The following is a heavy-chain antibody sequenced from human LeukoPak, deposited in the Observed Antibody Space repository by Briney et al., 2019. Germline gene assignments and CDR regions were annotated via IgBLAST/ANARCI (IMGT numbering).Heavy chain of an antibody. CDR2: INTNTGNP. CDR1: GYTFTSYA. J-gene: IGHJ6*02. CDR3: ASRYYDILTGYSGYGMDV. V-gene: IGHV7-4-1*02. Sequence: ASVKVSCKASGYTFTSYAMNWVRQAPGQGLEWMGWINTNTGNPTYAQGFTGRFVFSLDTSVSTAYLQISSLKAEDTAVYYCASRYYDILTGYSGYGMDVWXQGTTVTVSS. D-gene: IGHD3-9*01.